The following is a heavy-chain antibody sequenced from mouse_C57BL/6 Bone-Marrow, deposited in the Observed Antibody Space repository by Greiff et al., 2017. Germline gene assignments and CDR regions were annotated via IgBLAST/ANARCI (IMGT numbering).Heavy chain of an antibody. D-gene: IGHD2-2*01. CDR1: GFTFSDYG. V-gene: IGHV5-15*01. CDR2: ISNLAYSI. Sequence: EVKLVESGGGLVQPGGSLKLSCAASGFTFSDYGMAWVRQAPRKGPGWVAFISNLAYSIYYADTVTGRFTISRENAKNTLYLEMSSLRSEDTAMYYCARRCDGYDGNYGAMDYWGQGTSVTVSS. J-gene: IGHJ4*01. CDR3: ARRCDGYDGNYGAMDY.